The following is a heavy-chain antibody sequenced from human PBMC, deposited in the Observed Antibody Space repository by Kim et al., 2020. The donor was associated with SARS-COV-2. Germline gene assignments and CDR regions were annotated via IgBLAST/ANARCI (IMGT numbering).Heavy chain of an antibody. CDR3: AKDRRRITMIVVDIGPWS. CDR1: GFTFSSYA. CDR2: ISGSGGST. J-gene: IGHJ4*02. D-gene: IGHD3-22*01. V-gene: IGHV3-23*01. Sequence: GGSLRLSCAASGFTFSSYAMSWVRQAPGKGLEWVSAISGSGGSTYYADSVKGRFTISRDNSKNTLYLQMNSLRAEDTAVYYCAKDRRRITMIVVDIGPWSWGQGTLVTVSS.